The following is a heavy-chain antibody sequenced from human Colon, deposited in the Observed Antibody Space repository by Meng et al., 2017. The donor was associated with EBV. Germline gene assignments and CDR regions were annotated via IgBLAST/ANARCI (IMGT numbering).Heavy chain of an antibody. Sequence: QVQLQQWGAGLLKPSETLSLTCPVYVGSFSGYYWSWIRQPPGKGLEWIGEISHSGSTNYNPSLKSRVTISLDTSKNQFSLRLSSVTAADTAVYYCARYRLQNDYGDQLYYFDYWGQGTLVTVSS. D-gene: IGHD4-17*01. V-gene: IGHV4-34*01. J-gene: IGHJ4*02. CDR1: VGSFSGYY. CDR3: ARYRLQNDYGDQLYYFDY. CDR2: ISHSGST.